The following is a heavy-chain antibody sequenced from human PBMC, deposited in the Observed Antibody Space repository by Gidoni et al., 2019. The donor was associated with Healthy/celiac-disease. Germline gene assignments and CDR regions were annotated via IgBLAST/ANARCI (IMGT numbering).Heavy chain of an antibody. V-gene: IGHV3-21*01. CDR2: ISSSSSYI. D-gene: IGHD3-22*01. Sequence: EVQLVESGGGLVKPGGSLRLSCAASGFTFSSYSMNWVRQAPGKGLEWVSSISSSSSYIYYADSVKGRFTISRDNAKNSLYLQMNSLRAEDTAVYYCTRDYYDSSGYYYGAGAFDIWGQGTMVTVSS. J-gene: IGHJ3*02. CDR3: TRDYYDSSGYYYGAGAFDI. CDR1: GFTFSSYS.